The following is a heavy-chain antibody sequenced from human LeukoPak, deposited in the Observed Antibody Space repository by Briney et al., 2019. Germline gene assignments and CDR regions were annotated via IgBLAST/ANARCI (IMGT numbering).Heavy chain of an antibody. Sequence: PGGSLRLSCAASGSTFSSYAMSWVRQAPGKGLEWVAVISYDGSNKYYADSVKGRFTISRDNSKNTLYLQMNSLRAEDTAVYYCARDVGSPHDYWGQGTLVTVSS. CDR2: ISYDGSNK. D-gene: IGHD1-26*01. CDR3: ARDVGSPHDY. CDR1: GSTFSSYA. V-gene: IGHV3-30-3*01. J-gene: IGHJ4*02.